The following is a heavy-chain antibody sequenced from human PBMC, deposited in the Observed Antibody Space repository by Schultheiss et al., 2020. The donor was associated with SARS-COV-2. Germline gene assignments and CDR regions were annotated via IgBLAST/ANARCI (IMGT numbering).Heavy chain of an antibody. Sequence: SVKVSCKASGGTFSSYAISWVRQAPGQGLEWMGGIIPIFGTANYAQKFQGRVTITADKSTSTAYMELSSLRSEDTAVYYCARDLDGATVAFDIWGQGTMVTVSS. CDR1: GGTFSSYA. CDR2: IIPIFGTA. CDR3: ARDLDGATVAFDI. D-gene: IGHD1-26*01. J-gene: IGHJ3*02. V-gene: IGHV1-69*06.